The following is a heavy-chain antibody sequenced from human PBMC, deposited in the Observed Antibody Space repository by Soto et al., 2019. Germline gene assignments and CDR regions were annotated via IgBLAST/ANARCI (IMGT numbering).Heavy chain of an antibody. CDR2: IYYSGST. V-gene: IGHV4-31*03. Sequence: SETLSLTCTFSGGSMSIVGYYWSWIRQHPGKGLEWIGYIYYSGSTYYNPSLKSRVTISVDTSKNQFSLKLSSVTAADTAVYYCARASDYGDYSFDYWGQGTLVTVSS. J-gene: IGHJ4*02. CDR3: ARASDYGDYSFDY. CDR1: GGSMSIVGYY. D-gene: IGHD4-17*01.